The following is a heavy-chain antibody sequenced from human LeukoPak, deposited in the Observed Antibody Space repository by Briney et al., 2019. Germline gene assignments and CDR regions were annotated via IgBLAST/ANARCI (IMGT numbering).Heavy chain of an antibody. CDR3: TKLKGWYGEGSFDY. J-gene: IGHJ4*02. V-gene: IGHV3-66*01. D-gene: IGHD3-10*01. Sequence: GGSLRPSCAASALTASSIYMSCVRQPAGKGLEWVSVIYPCGTPFSADSGKGGFTISREKSKNTLSLQMNTLRDDDTAVYFCTKLKGWYGEGSFDYWGQGTLVTVSS. CDR2: IYPCGTP. CDR1: ALTASSIY.